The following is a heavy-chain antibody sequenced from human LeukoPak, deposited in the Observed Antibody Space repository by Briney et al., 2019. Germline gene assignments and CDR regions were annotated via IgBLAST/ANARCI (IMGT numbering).Heavy chain of an antibody. CDR3: ARVGYYYYGMDV. CDR2: INPNSGGT. Sequence: ASVKVSCKTSGYTFTGYYMHWVRQAPGQGLEWMGWINPNSGGTNYAQKFQGWVTMTRDTSISTAYMELSRLRSDDTAVYYCARVGYYYYGMDVWGQGTTVTVSS. CDR1: GYTFTGYY. V-gene: IGHV1-2*04. J-gene: IGHJ6*02.